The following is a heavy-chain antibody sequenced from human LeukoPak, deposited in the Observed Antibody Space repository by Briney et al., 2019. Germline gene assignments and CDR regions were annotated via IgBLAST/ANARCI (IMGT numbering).Heavy chain of an antibody. CDR2: IRYDGSNK. D-gene: IGHD3-10*01. CDR3: AKPTMVRGPPRGFDY. V-gene: IGHV3-30*02. Sequence: GGSLRLSCAASGFTFSSYGMHWVRQAPGKGLEWVAFIRYDGSNKYYADSVKGRFTISRDNSKNTLYLQMNSLRAEDTAVYYCAKPTMVRGPPRGFDYWGQGTLVTVSS. CDR1: GFTFSSYG. J-gene: IGHJ4*02.